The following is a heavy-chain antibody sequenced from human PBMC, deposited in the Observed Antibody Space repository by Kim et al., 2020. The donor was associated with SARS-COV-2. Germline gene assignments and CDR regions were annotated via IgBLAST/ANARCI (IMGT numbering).Heavy chain of an antibody. CDR3: ARQAVWGANRCLGN. Sequence: GESLKISCQASGYTFNSYWIAWVRRMPGKGLEWMGIIFPGDSNLRYSPSFEGQVTFSVDKSSRTVYLQWSGLKASDTAVYYCARQAVWGANRCLGNWGQGTLVTVSS. J-gene: IGHJ1*01. CDR1: GYTFNSYW. D-gene: IGHD1-26*01. V-gene: IGHV5-51*01. CDR2: IFPGDSNL.